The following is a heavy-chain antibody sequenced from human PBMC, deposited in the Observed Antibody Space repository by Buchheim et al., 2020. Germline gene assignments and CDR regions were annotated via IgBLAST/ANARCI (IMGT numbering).Heavy chain of an antibody. J-gene: IGHJ4*02. Sequence: QLQLQESGPGLVKPSETLSLTCTVSGGSISSSSYYWGWIRQPPGKGLEWIGSIYYSGSTYYNPSLKSRVTISVDTSKNQFSLKLSSVTAADTAVYYCARVAGYDFWSGYFQNARIWRDAARFDYWGQGTL. D-gene: IGHD3-3*01. CDR2: IYYSGST. CDR1: GGSISSSSYY. CDR3: ARVAGYDFWSGYFQNARIWRDAARFDY. V-gene: IGHV4-39*07.